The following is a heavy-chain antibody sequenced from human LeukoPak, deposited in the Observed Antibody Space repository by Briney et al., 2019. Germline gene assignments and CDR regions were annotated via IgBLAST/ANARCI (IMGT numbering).Heavy chain of an antibody. CDR3: AVGPKVLRYFDWLTHFDY. J-gene: IGHJ4*02. D-gene: IGHD3-9*01. CDR1: GYTLTELS. CDR2: FDPEDGET. Sequence: ASVKVSCKVSGYTLTELSMHWVRQAPGKGLEWMGGFDPEDGETIYAQKFQGRVTMTEDTSTDTAYMELSSLRSEDTAVYYCAVGPKVLRYFDWLTHFDYWGQGTLVTVSS. V-gene: IGHV1-24*01.